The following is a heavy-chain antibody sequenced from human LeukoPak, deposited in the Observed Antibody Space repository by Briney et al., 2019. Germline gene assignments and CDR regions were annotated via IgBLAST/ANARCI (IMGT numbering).Heavy chain of an antibody. CDR2: IYSGGST. D-gene: IGHD6-19*01. CDR1: GFTVSSNY. J-gene: IGHJ4*02. Sequence: GGSLRLSCAASGFTVSSNYMSWVRQAPGKGLEWVSVIYSGGSTYYADSVKGRFTISRDNSKNTLYLQMNSLRAEDTAVYYCARPGSGWYGPPHYWGQGTLVTVSS. CDR3: ARPGSGWYGPPHY. V-gene: IGHV3-66*01.